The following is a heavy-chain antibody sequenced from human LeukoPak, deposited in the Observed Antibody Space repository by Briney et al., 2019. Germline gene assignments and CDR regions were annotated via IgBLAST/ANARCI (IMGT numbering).Heavy chain of an antibody. V-gene: IGHV2-70*04. J-gene: IGHJ4*02. D-gene: IGHD5-12*01. CDR1: GFSLSTSGMR. Sequence: SGPALVKPTQTLTLTCTFSGFSLSTSGMRVSWIRQPPGKAPEWLARIDWDDDKFYSTSLKTRLTISKDTSKNQVVLTMTNMDPVDTATYYCARTRATMRGFDYWGQGTLVTVSS. CDR3: ARTRATMRGFDY. CDR2: IDWDDDK.